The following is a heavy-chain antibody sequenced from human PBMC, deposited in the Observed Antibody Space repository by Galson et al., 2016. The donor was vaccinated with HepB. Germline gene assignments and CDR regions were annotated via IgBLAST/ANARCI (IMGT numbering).Heavy chain of an antibody. J-gene: IGHJ4*02. CDR2: VNYEGDIT. V-gene: IGHV3-74*01. Sequence: SLRLSCAASGFTFTSHWIHWVRQAPGKGLVWVSRVNYEGDITSYADSVKGRVTVFRDNAENTVYLQMNSLRVEDTAVYFCARAALNTGGTLLDYWGQGTMVTVSS. CDR1: GFTFTSHW. D-gene: IGHD2-8*02. CDR3: ARAALNTGGTLLDY.